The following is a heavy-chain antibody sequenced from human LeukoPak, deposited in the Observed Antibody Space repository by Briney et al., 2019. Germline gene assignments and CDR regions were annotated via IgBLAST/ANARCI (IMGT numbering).Heavy chain of an antibody. CDR1: GGSISSSNW. J-gene: IGHJ4*02. V-gene: IGHV4-4*02. D-gene: IGHD6-13*01. Sequence: SETLSLTCAVSGGSISSSNWWSWVRQPPGKGLEWIGEIYHSGSTNYNPSLKSRVTISVDKSKNQFSLKLSSVTAADTAVYYCARFSRTAAGQLDYWGQGTLVTVSS. CDR2: IYHSGST. CDR3: ARFSRTAAGQLDY.